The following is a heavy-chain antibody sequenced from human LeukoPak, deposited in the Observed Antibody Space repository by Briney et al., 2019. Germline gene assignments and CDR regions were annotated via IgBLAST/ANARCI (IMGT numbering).Heavy chain of an antibody. D-gene: IGHD3-22*01. J-gene: IGHJ4*02. Sequence: SETLSLTCTVSGGSISSYYWSWIRQPPGKGLEWIGYIYYSGSTNYNPSLKSRVTISVDTSKNQFSLKLSSVTAADTAVYYCARGGYDSSGYYPPDYWGQGTLVTVSS. CDR2: IYYSGST. V-gene: IGHV4-59*01. CDR1: GGSISSYY. CDR3: ARGGYDSSGYYPPDY.